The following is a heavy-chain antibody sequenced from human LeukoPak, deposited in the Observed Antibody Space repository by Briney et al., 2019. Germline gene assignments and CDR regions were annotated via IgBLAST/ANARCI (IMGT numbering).Heavy chain of an antibody. D-gene: IGHD3-10*01. V-gene: IGHV3-23*01. CDR1: GFTFSRYT. CDR2: VAYSGGTT. J-gene: IGHJ4*02. CDR3: ARGGPHYGSGSYYAFDY. Sequence: PGESLRLSCAASGFTFSRYTMSWVREAPGKGLEWVSAVAYSGGTTYYADSVKGRFTISRDNSKNTVYLQMNSLRAEDTAVYYCARGGPHYGSGSYYAFDYWGQGTLVTVSS.